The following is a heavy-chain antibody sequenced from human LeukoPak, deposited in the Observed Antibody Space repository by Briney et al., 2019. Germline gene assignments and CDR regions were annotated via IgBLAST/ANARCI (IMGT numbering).Heavy chain of an antibody. CDR3: SKWKAIVLVPAARSPIDY. J-gene: IGHJ4*02. CDR1: GFTFSSYG. D-gene: IGHD2-2*01. CDR2: ISGSGVST. Sequence: GGSLRLSCTVSGFTFSSYGMSWVRQAPGKGLEWVSAISGSGVSTYYADSVKGRFIISRDTSKNTLYLQMNSLRAEDTAVYYCSKWKAIVLVPAARSPIDYWGQGTLVTVSS. V-gene: IGHV3-23*01.